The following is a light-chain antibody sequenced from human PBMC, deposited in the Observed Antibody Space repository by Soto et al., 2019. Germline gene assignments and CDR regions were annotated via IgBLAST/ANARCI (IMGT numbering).Light chain of an antibody. V-gene: IGKV3-15*01. CDR2: DIS. CDR1: QSVINSC. J-gene: IGKJ4*01. Sequence: ETVMTQSPATLSVSPGERATLSCRASQSVINSCLAWYQQKPGQAPRLLIYDISTRATGVPARFSGSGSVTEFTLTISSLQSEDFAVYYCQQYSSWPLTFGGGTKVEI. CDR3: QQYSSWPLT.